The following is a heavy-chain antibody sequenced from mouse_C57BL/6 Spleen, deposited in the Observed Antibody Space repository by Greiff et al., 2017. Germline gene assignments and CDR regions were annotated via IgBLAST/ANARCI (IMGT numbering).Heavy chain of an antibody. CDR2: INPGSGGT. V-gene: IGHV1-54*01. CDR3: ATGTYYFDY. Sequence: VQGVESGAELVRPGTSVKVSCKASGYAFTNYLIEWVKQRPGQGLEWIGVINPGSGGTNYNEKFKGKATLTADKSSSTAYMQLSSLTSEDSAVYFCATGTYYFDYWGQGTTLTVSS. CDR1: GYAFTNYL. J-gene: IGHJ2*01. D-gene: IGHD4-1*01.